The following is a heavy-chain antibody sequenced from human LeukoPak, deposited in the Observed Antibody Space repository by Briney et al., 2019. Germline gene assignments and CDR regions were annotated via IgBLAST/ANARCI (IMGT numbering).Heavy chain of an antibody. Sequence: SETLSRTCAVYGGPFSGYYWSWIRQPPGKGLEWIGEINHSGSTNYNPSLKSRVTISVDTSKNQFSLKLSSVTAADTAVYYCARGRQIRNRIAAADSLFGPWGQGTLVTVSS. J-gene: IGHJ5*02. V-gene: IGHV4-34*01. D-gene: IGHD6-13*01. CDR2: INHSGST. CDR1: GGPFSGYY. CDR3: ARGRQIRNRIAAADSLFGP.